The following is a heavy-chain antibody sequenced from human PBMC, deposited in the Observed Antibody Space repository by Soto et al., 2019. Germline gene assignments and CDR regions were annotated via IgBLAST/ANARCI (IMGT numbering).Heavy chain of an antibody. D-gene: IGHD6-19*01. J-gene: IGHJ4*02. V-gene: IGHV1-24*01. CDR1: GYTLTELS. CDR2: FDAEDGNT. Sequence: ASVKVSCKVSGYTLTELSMHWVRQAPGKRLEWMGCFDAEDGNTIYAHKFQGRVTMTRDTSASTGYMEVSSLRSEDTAVYYCARNVGSGWYDYWGQGTLVTVSS. CDR3: ARNVGSGWYDY.